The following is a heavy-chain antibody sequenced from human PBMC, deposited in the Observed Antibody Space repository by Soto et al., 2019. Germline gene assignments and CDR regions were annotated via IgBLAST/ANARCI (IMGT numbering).Heavy chain of an antibody. CDR2: ISGSGGST. CDR1: GFTFSSCG. V-gene: IGHV3-23*01. J-gene: IGHJ4*02. Sequence: GGSLRLSCAASGFTFSSCGMSWVRQAPGKGLEWVSAISGSGGSTYYADSVKGRFTISRDNSKNTLYLQMNSLRAEDTAVYYCAKLLVRGVRAPDYWGQGTLVTVSS. CDR3: AKLLVRGVRAPDY. D-gene: IGHD3-10*01.